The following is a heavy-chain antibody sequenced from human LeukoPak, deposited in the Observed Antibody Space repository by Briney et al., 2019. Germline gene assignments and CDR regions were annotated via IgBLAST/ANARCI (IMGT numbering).Heavy chain of an antibody. CDR1: GYTFTSYD. V-gene: IGHV1-8*01. Sequence: ASVTVSCKASGYTFTSYDFNWVRQAPGQRPEWMGWMSPNSGDTGYAQKFQDRVTMTRNTSISTAYMELSSLRSDDTAVYYCARGPPNWGYDYWGPGTLVTVSS. CDR3: ARGPPNWGYDY. D-gene: IGHD7-27*01. J-gene: IGHJ4*02. CDR2: MSPNSGDT.